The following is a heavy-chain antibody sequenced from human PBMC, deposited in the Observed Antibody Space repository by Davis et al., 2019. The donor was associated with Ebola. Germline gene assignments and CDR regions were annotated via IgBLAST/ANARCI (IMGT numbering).Heavy chain of an antibody. CDR2: ISAHNGHT. V-gene: IGHV1-18*01. Sequence: VKVSCKASGYTFNSHGISWVRQAPGQGLEWMAWISAHNGHTNYAQKFQGRLTLTTDTSTSTAYMELRSLRSDDTAVYYCARGVDNYDYIWGRRSAFDIWGQGTMVTVSS. CDR3: ARGVDNYDYIWGRRSAFDI. CDR1: GYTFNSHG. D-gene: IGHD3-16*01. J-gene: IGHJ3*02.